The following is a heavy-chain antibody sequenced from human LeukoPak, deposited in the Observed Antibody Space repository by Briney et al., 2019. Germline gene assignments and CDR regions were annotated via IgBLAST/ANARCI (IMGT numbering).Heavy chain of an antibody. V-gene: IGHV3-74*03. Sequence: GGSLRLSCVTYGLAFDTFWMHWVRQAPGKGLMWVARININGTFSTYADSVQGRFTVFRDNAKKTLYLQMNSLRVEDTATYFCGQAGYWGQGTLVTVAS. CDR3: GQAGY. D-gene: IGHD2-21*01. CDR1: GLAFDTFW. CDR2: ININGTFS. J-gene: IGHJ4*02.